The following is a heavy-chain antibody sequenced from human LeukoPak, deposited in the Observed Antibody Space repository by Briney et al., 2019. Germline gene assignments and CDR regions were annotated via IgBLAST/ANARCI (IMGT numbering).Heavy chain of an antibody. CDR2: ISWNSGSI. D-gene: IGHD5-12*01. V-gene: IGHV3-9*01. Sequence: PGGSLRLSCAASGFTFDYYAMHWVRQAPGKGLEWVSGISWNSGSIGYADSVKGRFTISRDNAENSLYLQMNSLRAEDTALYYCAKDMHGPSSYDSDYWGQGTLVTVSS. CDR3: AKDMHGPSSYDSDY. CDR1: GFTFDYYA. J-gene: IGHJ4*02.